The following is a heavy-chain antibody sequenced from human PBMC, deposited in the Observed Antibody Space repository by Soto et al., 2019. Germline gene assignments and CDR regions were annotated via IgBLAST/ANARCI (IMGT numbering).Heavy chain of an antibody. V-gene: IGHV3-73*01. J-gene: IGHJ4*02. Sequence: EVQLVESGGGLVHPGGSLKLSCAVSGFTFSGSVMHWVRQAPGKGLEWLGRIRSRDSDYATSYAESVKGRVTISRDDSKNKAYLQVTSLKIEDTALYYCTTYGNSSKGFDYWGQGTLVTVSS. D-gene: IGHD6-6*01. CDR1: GFTFSGSV. CDR3: TTYGNSSKGFDY. CDR2: IRSRDSDYAT.